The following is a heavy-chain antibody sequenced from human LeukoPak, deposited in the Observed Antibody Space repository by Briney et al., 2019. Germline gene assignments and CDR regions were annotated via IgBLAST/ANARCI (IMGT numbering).Heavy chain of an antibody. D-gene: IGHD3-10*01. V-gene: IGHV3-30*18. CDR1: GFTFSTYA. CDR2: ISNDGSNK. CDR3: ANDYRSGSFHDF. Sequence: PGGSLRLSCVASGFTFSTYAMHWVRRAPGKGLEWVAVISNDGSNKYYADSVRGRFTISRDNSKNTLYLQMNTLRAEDTAVYYCANDYRSGSFHDFWGQGTLVTVSS. J-gene: IGHJ4*02.